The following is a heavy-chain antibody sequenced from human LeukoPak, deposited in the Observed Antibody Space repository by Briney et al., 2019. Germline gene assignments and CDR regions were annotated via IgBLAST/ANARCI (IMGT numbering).Heavy chain of an antibody. J-gene: IGHJ6*02. CDR1: GGSISSSSYY. D-gene: IGHD4-23*01. CDR3: ARDGGDVRSTVVTPGYYYGMDV. Sequence: PSETLSLTCTVSGGSISSSSYYWGWIRQPPGKGLEWIGRIYYSGSTYYNPSLKSRVTISVDTSKNQFSLKLSSVTAADTAVYYCARDGGDVRSTVVTPGYYYGMDVWGQGTTVTVSS. CDR2: IYYSGST. V-gene: IGHV4-39*07.